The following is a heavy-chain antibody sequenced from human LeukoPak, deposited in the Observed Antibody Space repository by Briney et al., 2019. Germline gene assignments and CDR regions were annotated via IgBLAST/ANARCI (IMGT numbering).Heavy chain of an antibody. J-gene: IGHJ4*02. CDR2: IGTAGDT. Sequence: GGSLRLSCAASGFTFSDYDMHWVRQATGKGLEWVSAIGTAGDTYYTGSVKGRFTISRENAKNSLYLQMNSLRAGDAAVYYCVRVAKERVGGVYYFDYWGQGTPVTVSS. D-gene: IGHD1-1*01. CDR1: GFTFSDYD. CDR3: VRVAKERVGGVYYFDY. V-gene: IGHV3-13*01.